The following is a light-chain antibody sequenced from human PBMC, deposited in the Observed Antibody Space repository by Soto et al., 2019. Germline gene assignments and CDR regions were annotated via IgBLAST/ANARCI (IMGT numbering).Light chain of an antibody. CDR1: QTISNY. V-gene: IGKV1-5*03. Sequence: DIQITQSPSTLSASVGDRVTITCRASQTISNYLTWYQQRPGKAPKLLIYRSSILQNGVPSRFSGSGSGTEFTLTISSLQPDNFATYYCQQYYIYATFEQGTRVEI. CDR3: QQYYIYAT. CDR2: RSS. J-gene: IGKJ1*01.